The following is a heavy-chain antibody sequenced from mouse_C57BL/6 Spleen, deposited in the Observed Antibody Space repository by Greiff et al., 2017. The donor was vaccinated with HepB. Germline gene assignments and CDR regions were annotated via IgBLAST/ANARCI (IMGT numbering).Heavy chain of an antibody. CDR3: APLLLRSYGGAMDY. Sequence: EVQLQQSGPELVKPGASVKMSCKASGYTFTDYNMHWVKQSHGKSLEWIGYINPNNGGTSYNQKFKGKATLTVNKSSSTAYMELRSLTSEDSAVYYCAPLLLRSYGGAMDYWGQGTSVTVSS. CDR1: GYTFTDYN. D-gene: IGHD1-1*01. J-gene: IGHJ4*01. CDR2: INPNNGGT. V-gene: IGHV1-22*01.